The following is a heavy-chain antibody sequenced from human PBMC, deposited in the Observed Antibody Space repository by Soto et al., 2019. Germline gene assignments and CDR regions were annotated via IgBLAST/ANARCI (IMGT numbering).Heavy chain of an antibody. J-gene: IGHJ4*02. D-gene: IGHD3-22*01. Sequence: QVQLQESGPGLVKPSQTLSLTCTVSGGSISSGDYYWSWIRQPPGKGLEWIGYIYYSGNTYYNPSLKSRVTISVDTSKNQFSLKLSSVTAADTAMYYCARGYDSSSYYYPFGYWGQGTLVTVSS. CDR1: GGSISSGDYY. V-gene: IGHV4-30-4*01. CDR3: ARGYDSSSYYYPFGY. CDR2: IYYSGNT.